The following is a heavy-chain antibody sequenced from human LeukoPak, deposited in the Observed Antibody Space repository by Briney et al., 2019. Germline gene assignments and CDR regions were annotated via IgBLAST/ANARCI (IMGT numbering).Heavy chain of an antibody. V-gene: IGHV1-24*01. Sequence: ASVKVSCKVSGYTLTELSMHWVRQAPGKGLEWMGGFDPEDGETIYAQKFQGRVTMTEDTSTDTAYMELSSLRSDDTAVYYCASDYYDSSGPTSYFFDYWGQGTLVTVSS. CDR1: GYTLTELS. CDR3: ASDYYDSSGPTSYFFDY. D-gene: IGHD3-22*01. CDR2: FDPEDGET. J-gene: IGHJ4*02.